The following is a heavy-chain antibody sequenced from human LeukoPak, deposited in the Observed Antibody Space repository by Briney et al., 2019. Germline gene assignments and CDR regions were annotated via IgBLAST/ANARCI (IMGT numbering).Heavy chain of an antibody. J-gene: IGHJ4*02. CDR2: IRYDGSNK. CDR1: GFTFSSYG. Sequence: GGSLRLSCAASGFTFSSYGMHWVRQAPGKGLEWVAFIRYDGSNKYYADSVKGRFTISRDNSKNTLYLQMNSLRAEDTAVYYCAKEADQLPSGILDYWGQGTLVTVSS. CDR3: AKEADQLPSGILDY. V-gene: IGHV3-30*02. D-gene: IGHD2-2*01.